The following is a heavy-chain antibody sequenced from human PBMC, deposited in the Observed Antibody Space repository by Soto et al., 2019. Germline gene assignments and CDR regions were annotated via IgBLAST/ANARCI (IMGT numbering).Heavy chain of an antibody. CDR2: ISAYNGNT. J-gene: IGHJ6*03. CDR1: GYTFTSYG. V-gene: IGHV1-18*01. CDR3: ARGRSYYGSGSYLYYMDV. Sequence: QVQLVQSGAEVKKPGASVKVSCKASGYTFTSYGISRVRQAPGQGLESMGWISAYNGNTNYAQKLQGRVTMTTDTSTSTAYMELRSLRSDDTAVYYCARGRSYYGSGSYLYYMDVWGKGTTVTVSS. D-gene: IGHD3-10*01.